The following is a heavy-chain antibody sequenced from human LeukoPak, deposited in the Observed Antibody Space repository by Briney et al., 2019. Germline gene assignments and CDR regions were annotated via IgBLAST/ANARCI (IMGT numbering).Heavy chain of an antibody. CDR2: VHYTGST. CDR3: ARDRRFGELLSTYYYYMDV. CDR1: GGSISSNTHY. V-gene: IGHV4-39*07. Sequence: SETLSLTCNVSGGSISSNTHYWGWIRQPPGKGLEWIASVHYTGSTYYNPSLKSRVTISVDTSKNQFSLKLSSVTAADTAVYYCARDRRFGELLSTYYYYMDVWGKGTTVTVSS. D-gene: IGHD3-10*01. J-gene: IGHJ6*03.